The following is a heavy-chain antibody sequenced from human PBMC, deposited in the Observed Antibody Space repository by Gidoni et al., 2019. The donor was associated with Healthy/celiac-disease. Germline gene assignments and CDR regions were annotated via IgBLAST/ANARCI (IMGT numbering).Heavy chain of an antibody. CDR1: GYTFTSYY. V-gene: IGHV1-46*03. D-gene: IGHD3-10*01. CDR2: INLSGGST. CDR3: AREFSHQEYYYDGDWFDP. Sequence: QVQLVQSGAEGKKHGSSVKASCKASGYTFTSYYLHWVRQAPGPGLEWMEIINLSGGSTSYTQKFQGRVTMTRYTSTSTVYMELSSLRSEDTAVYYCAREFSHQEYYYDGDWFDPWGQGTLVTVSS. J-gene: IGHJ5*02.